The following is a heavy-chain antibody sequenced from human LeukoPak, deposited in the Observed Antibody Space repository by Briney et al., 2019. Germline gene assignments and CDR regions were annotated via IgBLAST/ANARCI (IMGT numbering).Heavy chain of an antibody. Sequence: ASVTVSFKSTVYTFTIYGISWVRQAPGQGLEWMGWISSNSDNTNYAQKLQGRVTMTTDTSTSTAYMELRSLRSDDTALYFCARDWGSIKVIADYWGQGTLVTVSS. D-gene: IGHD7-27*01. V-gene: IGHV1-18*01. CDR2: ISSNSDNT. CDR1: VYTFTIYG. J-gene: IGHJ4*02. CDR3: ARDWGSIKVIADY.